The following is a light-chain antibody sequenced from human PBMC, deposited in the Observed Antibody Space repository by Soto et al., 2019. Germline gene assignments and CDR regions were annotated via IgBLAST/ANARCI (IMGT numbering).Light chain of an antibody. V-gene: IGLV2-11*01. Sequence: QSALTQPRSVSGSPGQSVTISCTGTSSDVGRYNYVSWYQQYPGKAPKLMIYGVSKRPSGVPDRFSGSKSGNTASLTISGLQAEDEADYYCCSYAGSYTLVVFGGGTKVTVL. CDR1: SSDVGRYNY. CDR2: GVS. CDR3: CSYAGSYTLVV. J-gene: IGLJ2*01.